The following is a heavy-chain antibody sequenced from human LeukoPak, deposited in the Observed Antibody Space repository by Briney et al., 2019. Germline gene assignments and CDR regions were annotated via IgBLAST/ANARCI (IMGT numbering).Heavy chain of an antibody. CDR2: IDPAGQT. D-gene: IGHD3-16*01. J-gene: IGHJ2*01. V-gene: IGHV3-13*01. CDR1: GFTFSNYD. CDR3: VREPAYTGTWWYPDL. Sequence: GGSLRLSCVASGFTFSNYDMHWVRQGTGKGLEWIAAIDPAGQTWYSDSVKGRFTISRENAKNALYLQMNSLRAADTAVYYCVREPAYTGTWWYPDLWGRGTLVTVAP.